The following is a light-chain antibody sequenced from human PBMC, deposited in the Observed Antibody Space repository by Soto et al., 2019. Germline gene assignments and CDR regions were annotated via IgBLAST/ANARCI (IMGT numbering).Light chain of an antibody. CDR2: SNN. Sequence: QSVLTQPPSASGTPGQRVTISCSGSRSNIGSNTVNWYQHLPGTAPKVLIYSNNQRPSGVPDRFSGSKSGTSASLAIFGLQSEDEAAYFCAAWDDSLNGWVFGGGTKVTVL. CDR3: AAWDDSLNGWV. CDR1: RSNIGSNT. J-gene: IGLJ3*02. V-gene: IGLV1-44*01.